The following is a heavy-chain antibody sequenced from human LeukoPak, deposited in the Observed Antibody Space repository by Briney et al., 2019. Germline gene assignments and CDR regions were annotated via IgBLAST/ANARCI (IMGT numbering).Heavy chain of an antibody. D-gene: IGHD1-1*01. CDR1: GFTFTSSA. J-gene: IGHJ4*02. CDR3: AAGAGATHFDY. CDR2: IVVGSGNT. V-gene: IGHV1-58*01. Sequence: ASVTVSCKASGFTFTSSAVQWVRQARGQRLEWIGWIVVGSGNTNYAQKFQERVTITRDMSTSTAYMELSSLRSEDTAVYYCAAGAGATHFDYWGQGTLVTVSS.